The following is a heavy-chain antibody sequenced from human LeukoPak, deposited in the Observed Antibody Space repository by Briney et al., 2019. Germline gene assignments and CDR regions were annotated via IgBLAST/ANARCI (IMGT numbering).Heavy chain of an antibody. J-gene: IGHJ4*02. CDR1: GFPFSNHW. CDR2: IKRDGSET. V-gene: IGHV3-7*04. CDR3: ARDAGTFDWSGGYFDC. Sequence: PGGSLRLSCAPSGFPFSNHWMSWVRQAPGKGLEWVANIKRDGSETHYVDSVKGRFTISRDNAKNSLYLQMNSLRAEDTAVYYCARDAGTFDWSGGYFDCWGQGTLVTVSS. D-gene: IGHD3-9*01.